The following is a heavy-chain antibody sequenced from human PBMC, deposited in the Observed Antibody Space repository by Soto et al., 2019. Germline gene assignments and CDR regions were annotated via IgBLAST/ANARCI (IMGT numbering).Heavy chain of an antibody. J-gene: IGHJ4*02. Sequence: PSETLSLPCAVYGGSFSDYYWRWIRQPPGKGLEWIGEINHSGSTNYNPSLKSRVTISVDTSKNQFSLKLSSVSAAVTAVYYCERDQYDSGNYYTRYFDYWGQGTVVTASS. CDR2: INHSGST. CDR1: GGSFSDYY. V-gene: IGHV4-34*01. D-gene: IGHD3-10*01. CDR3: ERDQYDSGNYYTRYFDY.